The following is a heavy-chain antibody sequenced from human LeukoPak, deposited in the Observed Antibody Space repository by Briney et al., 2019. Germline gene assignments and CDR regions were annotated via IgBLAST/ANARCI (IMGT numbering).Heavy chain of an antibody. J-gene: IGHJ2*01. CDR3: ARDPTAVAGWKYFDL. CDR2: INHSGST. CDR1: GGSFSGYY. V-gene: IGHV4-34*01. Sequence: SETLSLTCAVYGGSFSGYYWSRIRQPPGKGLEWIGEINHSGSTNYNPSLKSRVTISVDTSMNQFSLKLSSVTAADTAVYYCARDPTAVAGWKYFDLWGRGTLVTVSS. D-gene: IGHD6-19*01.